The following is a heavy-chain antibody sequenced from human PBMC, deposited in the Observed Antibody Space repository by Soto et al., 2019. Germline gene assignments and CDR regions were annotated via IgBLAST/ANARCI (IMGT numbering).Heavy chain of an antibody. V-gene: IGHV3-30-3*01. Sequence: GGSLRLSCAASGFTFSSYAMHWVRQAPGKGLEWVAVISYDGSNKYYADSVKGRFTISRDNSKNTLYLQMNSLRAEDTAVYYCARDRLELQASAGDYWGQGTLVTVYS. CDR3: ARDRLELQASAGDY. J-gene: IGHJ4*02. CDR1: GFTFSSYA. CDR2: ISYDGSNK. D-gene: IGHD1-7*01.